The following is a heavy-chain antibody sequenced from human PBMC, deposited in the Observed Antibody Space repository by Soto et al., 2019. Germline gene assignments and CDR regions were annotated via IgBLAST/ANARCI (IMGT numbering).Heavy chain of an antibody. V-gene: IGHV1-8*01. CDR3: ARVRVLGTNGVCCLGY. Sequence: GASVKVSCKASGYTFTSYDINWVRQATGQGLEWMGWMNPNSGNTGYAQKFQGRVTMTRNTSISTAYMELSSLRSGDTAVYYCARVRVLGTNGVCCLGYWGQGTLVTVSS. CDR1: GYTFTSYD. CDR2: MNPNSGNT. J-gene: IGHJ4*02. D-gene: IGHD2-8*01.